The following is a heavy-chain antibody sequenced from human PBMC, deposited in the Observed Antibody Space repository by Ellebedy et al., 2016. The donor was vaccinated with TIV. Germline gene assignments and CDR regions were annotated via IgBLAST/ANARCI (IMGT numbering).Heavy chain of an antibody. Sequence: GESLKIPCAASGFSSGFSFSRYAMGWVRQASGKGLEWVSGISGSGGSTYYADSVKGRFTISRDNSKNTLYLQLNSLRPEDTALYYCAKEIYCGGDCSPPRAFDIWGQGTMVTVSS. V-gene: IGHV3-23*01. D-gene: IGHD2-21*02. J-gene: IGHJ3*02. CDR2: ISGSGGST. CDR1: GFSSGFSFSRYA. CDR3: AKEIYCGGDCSPPRAFDI.